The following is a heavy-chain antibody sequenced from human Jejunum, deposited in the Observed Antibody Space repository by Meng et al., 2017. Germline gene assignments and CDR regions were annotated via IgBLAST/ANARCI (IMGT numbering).Heavy chain of an antibody. CDR3: ASAYDGSGYGSLDH. V-gene: IGHV1-3*01. CDR1: GYTFTNYP. J-gene: IGHJ4*02. Sequence: QGPLVQSGAGVKKPGASVKVSCKASGYTFTNYPMNWVRQAPGQRLEWLGWINPGNGDTKYSQKFQDRVTFSRDTSATTAYMELTRLRSEDTAVYYCASAYDGSGYGSLDHWGQGTLVTVSS. D-gene: IGHD3-22*01. CDR2: INPGNGDT.